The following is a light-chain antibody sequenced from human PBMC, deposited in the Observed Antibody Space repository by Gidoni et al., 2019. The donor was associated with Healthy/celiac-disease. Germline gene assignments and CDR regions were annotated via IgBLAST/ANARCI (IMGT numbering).Light chain of an antibody. CDR1: QSVSSY. CDR2: DAS. Sequence: EIVLTQSPATLSLSPGERATLSCRASQSVSSYLAWYQQKPGQALRLLIYDASNRATGIPARFSGSGSGTDFPLTISSLEPEDFAVYYCQQRSNWPTFGPGTKVDIK. CDR3: QQRSNWPT. V-gene: IGKV3-11*01. J-gene: IGKJ3*01.